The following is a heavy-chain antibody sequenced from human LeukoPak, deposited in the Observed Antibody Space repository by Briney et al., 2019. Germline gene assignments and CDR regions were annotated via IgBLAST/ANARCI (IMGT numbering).Heavy chain of an antibody. D-gene: IGHD1-1*01. CDR1: GGSISSSSYY. Sequence: SETLSLTCTVSGGSISSSSYYWGWIRQPPGKGLEWIGSIYYSGSTYYNPSLKSRVTISVDRSKNQFSLKLSSVTAADTAVYYCAAEKVLERVDPYYFDYWGQGTLVTVSS. CDR3: AAEKVLERVDPYYFDY. CDR2: IYYSGST. V-gene: IGHV4-39*07. J-gene: IGHJ4*02.